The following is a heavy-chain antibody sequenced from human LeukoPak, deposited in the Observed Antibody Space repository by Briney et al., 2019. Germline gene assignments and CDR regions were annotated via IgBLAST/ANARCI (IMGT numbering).Heavy chain of an antibody. V-gene: IGHV1-69*06. D-gene: IGHD5-18*01. J-gene: IGHJ4*02. CDR2: IIPIFGTA. Sequence: GASVKVSCKASGGTFGSYAISWVRQAPGQGLEWMGGIIPIFGTANYAQKFQGRVTITADKSTSTAYMELSSLRSEDTAVYYCARGLLSGYSYGYGYWGQGTLVTVSS. CDR3: ARGLLSGYSYGYGY. CDR1: GGTFGSYA.